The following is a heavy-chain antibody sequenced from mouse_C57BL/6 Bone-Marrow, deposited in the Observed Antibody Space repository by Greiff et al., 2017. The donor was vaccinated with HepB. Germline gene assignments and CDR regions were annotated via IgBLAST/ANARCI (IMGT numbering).Heavy chain of an antibody. V-gene: IGHV5-4*01. J-gene: IGHJ2*01. CDR1: GFTFSSYA. CDR3: ARVLYYSNFSFDY. Sequence: VQLKESGGGLVKPGGSLKLSCAASGFTFSSYAMSWVRQTPEKRLEWVATISDGGSYTYYPDNVKGRFTISRDNAKNNLYLQISHLKSEDTAMYYCARVLYYSNFSFDYWGQGTTLTVSS. CDR2: ISDGGSYT. D-gene: IGHD2-5*01.